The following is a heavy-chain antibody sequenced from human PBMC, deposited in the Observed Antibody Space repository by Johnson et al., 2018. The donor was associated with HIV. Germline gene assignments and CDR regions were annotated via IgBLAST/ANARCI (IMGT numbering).Heavy chain of an antibody. J-gene: IGHJ3*02. CDR1: GFTFSSYG. Sequence: HVQLVESVGGVVQPGGSLRLSCAASGFTFSSYGMHWVRQAPGKGLEWVAFIRYDGSNKYYADSVKGRFTISRDNSKNTLYLQMNSLRAEDTAVYYCAKDGGSYGGAFDIWGQGTMVTVSS. CDR2: IRYDGSNK. CDR3: AKDGGSYGGAFDI. V-gene: IGHV3-30*02. D-gene: IGHD1-26*01.